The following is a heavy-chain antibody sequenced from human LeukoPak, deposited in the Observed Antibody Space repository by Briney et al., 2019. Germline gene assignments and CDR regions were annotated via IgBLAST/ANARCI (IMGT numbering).Heavy chain of an antibody. D-gene: IGHD1-26*01. CDR3: ARDLYGGSSPFDY. Sequence: SETLSLTCTVSGCSISSYYWSWIRQPPGKGLEWIGYIYYSGSTNYNPSLKSRVTISVDTSKNQFSLKLSSVTAADTAVYYCARDLYGGSSPFDYWGQGPLVTVSS. CDR1: GCSISSYY. V-gene: IGHV4-59*01. J-gene: IGHJ4*02. CDR2: IYYSGST.